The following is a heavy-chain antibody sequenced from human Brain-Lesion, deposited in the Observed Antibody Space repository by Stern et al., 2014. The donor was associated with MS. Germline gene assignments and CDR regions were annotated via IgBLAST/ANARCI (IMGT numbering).Heavy chain of an antibody. J-gene: IGHJ5*02. CDR2: IYYSGNT. D-gene: IGHD2-15*01. CDR3: AGEEDIRYCSGGSCMGNWFDP. Sequence: VQLEESGPGLVKPSETLSLTCTVAGGSVSSTSSAWAWIRQPPGKGLEWIGTIYYSGNTYYRPSLKGRLPISLDTTKNQFSLQRRSVTAADTAVYYCAGEEDIRYCSGGSCMGNWFDPWGQGTLVTVSS. V-gene: IGHV4-39*01. CDR1: GGSVSSTSSA.